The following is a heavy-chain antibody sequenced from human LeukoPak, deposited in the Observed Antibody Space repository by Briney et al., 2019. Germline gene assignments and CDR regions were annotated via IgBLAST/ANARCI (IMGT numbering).Heavy chain of an antibody. CDR2: ISGGGGGT. J-gene: IGHJ4*02. Sequence: PGGSLRLSCAASGFTFTTYARGWVRQSPGKGLEWVSSISGGGGGTYYAEFVKGRFTISRDNSKNTLYLQMNSLRAEDTAVYYCAKFYDILTGYFDHWGQGTLVTVSS. D-gene: IGHD3-9*01. CDR1: GFTFTTYA. V-gene: IGHV3-23*01. CDR3: AKFYDILTGYFDH.